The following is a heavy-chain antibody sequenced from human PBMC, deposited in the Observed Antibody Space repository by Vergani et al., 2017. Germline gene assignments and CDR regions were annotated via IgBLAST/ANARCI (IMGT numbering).Heavy chain of an antibody. Sequence: QITLKESGPTLVKPTQTLTLTCTFSGFSLNTRGVSVAWIRQPPGKALDWLALIYWNDDQHYSPSLNNRVTITKDTSKNQVVLTMTNMDYVDTGTYYCVYRKTECVTTGCFCPFYYYYLMDVWGKGTPVTVSS. J-gene: IGHJ6*03. D-gene: IGHD4-11*01. CDR1: GFSLNTRGVS. CDR2: IYWNDDQ. CDR3: VYRKTECVTTGCFCPFYYYYLMDV. V-gene: IGHV2-5*04.